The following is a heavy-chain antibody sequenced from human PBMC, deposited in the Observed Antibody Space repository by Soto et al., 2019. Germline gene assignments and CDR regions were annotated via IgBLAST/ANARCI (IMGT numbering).Heavy chain of an antibody. D-gene: IGHD6-19*01. CDR3: GRGGRQWLVTSDFTS. CDR1: GFTFSDYA. Sequence: VQLVESGGGVVQPGRSLRLSCAASGFTFSDYAMHWVRQAPGKGLEWVAVVSHDGRNTHYADSVKGRFTISRDSPKNTFSLERTSRRPKETAVYYCGRGGRQWLVTSDFTSWGQGALVTVPS. J-gene: IGHJ4*02. CDR2: VSHDGRNT. V-gene: IGHV3-30*03.